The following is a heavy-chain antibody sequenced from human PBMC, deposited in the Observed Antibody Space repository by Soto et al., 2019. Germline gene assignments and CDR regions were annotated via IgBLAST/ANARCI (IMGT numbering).Heavy chain of an antibody. CDR1: GFTFSSYS. Sequence: EVQLVESGGGLVKPGGSLRLSCAASGFTFSSYSMNWVRQAPGKGLVWVSSISSSSSYIYYAYSVKGRFTISIDNAKNSLYLQMNSLRAEDTAVYYCARDGKMATTFACDIWGQGTMVTVSS. D-gene: IGHD1-1*01. CDR3: ARDGKMATTFACDI. CDR2: ISSSSSYI. J-gene: IGHJ3*02. V-gene: IGHV3-21*01.